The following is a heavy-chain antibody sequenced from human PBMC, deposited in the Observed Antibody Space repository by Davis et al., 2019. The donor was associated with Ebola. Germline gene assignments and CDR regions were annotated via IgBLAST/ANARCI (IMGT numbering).Heavy chain of an antibody. CDR3: AREVGSGYDYYYYYGMDV. D-gene: IGHD5-12*01. V-gene: IGHV4-59*11. Sequence: SETLSLTCAVYGGSFSGHYWSWIRQPPGKGLEWIGRLYTSGSTNYNPSLKSRVTISVDTSKNQFSLKLSSVTAADTAVYYCAREVGSGYDYYYYYGMDVWGQGTTVTVSS. CDR2: LYTSGST. J-gene: IGHJ6*02. CDR1: GGSFSGHY.